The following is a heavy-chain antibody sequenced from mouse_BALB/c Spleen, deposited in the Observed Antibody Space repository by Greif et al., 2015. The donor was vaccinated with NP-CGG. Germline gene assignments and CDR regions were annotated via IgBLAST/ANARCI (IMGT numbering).Heavy chain of an antibody. J-gene: IGHJ3*01. CDR1: GFTFSSYG. CDR2: INSNGGST. Sequence: EVQLQQSGGGLVQPGGSLKLSCAASGFTFSSYGMSWVRQTPDKRLELVATINSNGGSTYYPDSVKGRFTISRDNAKNTLYLQMSSRKSEDTAMYYCATGFAYWGQGTLVTVSA. V-gene: IGHV5-6-3*01. CDR3: ATGFAY.